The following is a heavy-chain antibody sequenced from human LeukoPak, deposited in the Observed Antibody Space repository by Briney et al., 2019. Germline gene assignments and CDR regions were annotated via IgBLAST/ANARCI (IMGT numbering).Heavy chain of an antibody. CDR2: IRYDGSNK. V-gene: IGHV3-30*02. D-gene: IGHD2-15*01. CDR3: AKDQGYCSGGSCYENWFDP. J-gene: IGHJ5*02. Sequence: QPGWSLRLSCAASGFTFSSYGMHWVRQAPGKGLEWVAFIRYDGSNKYYADSVKGRFTISRDNSKNTLYLQMNSLRAEDTAVYYCAKDQGYCSGGSCYENWFDPWGQGTLVTVSS. CDR1: GFTFSSYG.